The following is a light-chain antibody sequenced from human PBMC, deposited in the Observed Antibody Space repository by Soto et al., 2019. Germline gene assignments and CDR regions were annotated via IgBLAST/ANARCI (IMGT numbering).Light chain of an antibody. V-gene: IGKV1-39*01. CDR2: AAS. CDR3: QQSYITPWT. Sequence: DIQMTQSPSSLSTSVGDRVTITCRASQSITNYLNWYQQKPGRVPKLLIYAASRLQSGVPSRFSGSGSGTDFTLTISSLQPEDFATYYCQQSYITPWTFGPGTKLEIK. J-gene: IGKJ1*01. CDR1: QSITNY.